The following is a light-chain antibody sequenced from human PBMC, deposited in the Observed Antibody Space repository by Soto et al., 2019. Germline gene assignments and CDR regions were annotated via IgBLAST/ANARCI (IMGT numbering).Light chain of an antibody. CDR3: QLYNYYST. Sequence: DIQMTQSPSTLSSSIGDRVTITCRASHSLNGRLAWYRQRPGHAPDLLIYDVSTLEIGVPSRFSGTGSETEFPLTISGLQPDDFATYYCQLYNYYSTFGPGTTVEIK. J-gene: IGKJ1*01. CDR1: HSLNGR. CDR2: DVS. V-gene: IGKV1-5*01.